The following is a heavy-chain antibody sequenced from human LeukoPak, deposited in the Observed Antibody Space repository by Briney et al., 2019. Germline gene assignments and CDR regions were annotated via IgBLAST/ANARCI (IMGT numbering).Heavy chain of an antibody. J-gene: IGHJ6*03. Sequence: SGTLSLTCAVSGGSISSSNWWSWVRQPPGQGLEWIGEIYHSGSTNYNPSLKSRVTISVDKSKNQFSLKLSSVTAADTAVYYCARGNLFYYYYMDVWGKGTTVTVSS. CDR1: GGSISSSNW. CDR2: IYHSGST. CDR3: ARGNLFYYYYMDV. V-gene: IGHV4-4*02. D-gene: IGHD3-10*01.